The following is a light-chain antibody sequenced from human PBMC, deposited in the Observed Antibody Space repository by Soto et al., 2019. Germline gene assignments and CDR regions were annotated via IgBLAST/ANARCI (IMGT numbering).Light chain of an antibody. J-gene: IGLJ2*01. CDR3: AARDDSLNAVI. V-gene: IGLV1-44*01. CDR2: RNN. CDR1: SSNIGSHS. Sequence: VLTQPPSASGTPGQSVTISCSGSSSNIGSHSVDWYQQLPGTAPKLLIFRNNQRPSGVPDRFSGSKSGTSASLAISGLRSEDEADYYCAARDDSLNAVIFGGGTKVTVL.